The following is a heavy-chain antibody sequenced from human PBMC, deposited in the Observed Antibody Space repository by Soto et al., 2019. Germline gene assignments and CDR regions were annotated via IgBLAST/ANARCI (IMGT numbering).Heavy chain of an antibody. V-gene: IGHV3-49*03. CDR1: GFTFGDYA. Sequence: GGSLRLSCTASGFTFGDYAMSWFRQAPGKGLEWVGFIRSKAYGGTTEYAASVKGRFTISRDDSKSIAYLQMNSLKTEDTAVYYCTRDLGTIFGVVIFDYWGQGTLVTVSS. CDR2: IRSKAYGGTT. J-gene: IGHJ4*02. CDR3: TRDLGTIFGVVIFDY. D-gene: IGHD3-3*01.